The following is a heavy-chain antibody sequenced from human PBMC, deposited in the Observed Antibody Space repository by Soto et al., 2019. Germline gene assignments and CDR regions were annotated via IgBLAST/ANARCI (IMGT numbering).Heavy chain of an antibody. CDR3: GRGGGFDSFDY. CDR2: INHLETT. Sequence: SETLSLTCTVSGASITFGGYSWSWIRQTPGKGLEWIGYINHLETTFYNPSFESRLTLSIDRAKNQFSLKLHSMSAADRAVYFCGRGGGFDSFDYWGQGILVTVSS. CDR1: GASITFGGYS. V-gene: IGHV4-30-2*01. D-gene: IGHD3-10*01. J-gene: IGHJ4*02.